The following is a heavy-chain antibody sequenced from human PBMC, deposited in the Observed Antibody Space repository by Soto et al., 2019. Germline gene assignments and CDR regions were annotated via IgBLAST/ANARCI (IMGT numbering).Heavy chain of an antibody. CDR2: INHSGST. V-gene: IGHV4-34*01. Sequence: SETLSLTCAVYGGSFSGYYWSWIRQPPGKGLEWIGEINHSGSTNYNPSLKSRVTISVDTSKNQFSLKLSSVTAADTAVYYCARGGRIVGVRGMDVWGQGTTVTVSS. J-gene: IGHJ6*02. CDR3: ARGGRIVGVRGMDV. CDR1: GGSFSGYY. D-gene: IGHD1-26*01.